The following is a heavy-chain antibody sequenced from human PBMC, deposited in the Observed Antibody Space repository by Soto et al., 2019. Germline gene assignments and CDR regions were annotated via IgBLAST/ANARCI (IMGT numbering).Heavy chain of an antibody. Sequence: SVKVSGKASGGTFGSHGIAWVRQAPGQGLEWMGGFIAMLGTPTYAKKVQGRATITADESLTSSYLELRSLRSEDTGVYFCARGAMANFDYWGQGTVVTVSS. J-gene: IGHJ4*02. CDR3: ARGAMANFDY. CDR2: FIAMLGTP. V-gene: IGHV1-69*13. CDR1: GGTFGSHG. D-gene: IGHD5-18*01.